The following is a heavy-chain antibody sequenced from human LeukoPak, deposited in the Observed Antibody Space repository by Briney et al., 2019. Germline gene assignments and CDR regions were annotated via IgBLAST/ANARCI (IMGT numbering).Heavy chain of an antibody. CDR1: GGYISSYY. V-gene: IGHV4-59*12. D-gene: IGHD3-22*01. CDR2: VYYTGST. J-gene: IGHJ4*02. CDR3: ARESEGYYYDSSGYPDY. Sequence: SETLSLTCTVSGGYISSYYWSWIRQPPGEGLEWIGYVYYTGSTNYNPSLKSRVTISVDTSKNQFSLKLSSVTAADTAVYYCARESEGYYYDSSGYPDYWGQGTLVTVSS.